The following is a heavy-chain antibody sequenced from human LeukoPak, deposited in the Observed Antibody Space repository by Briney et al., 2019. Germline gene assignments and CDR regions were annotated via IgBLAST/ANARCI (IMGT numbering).Heavy chain of an antibody. CDR3: ARGIDYTVTTSYYFEY. D-gene: IGHD4-17*01. Sequence: GGSLRLSCAASGFTFSSYGTHWVRQAPGKGLEWVAVIWYDGSNTYYAESVKGRFNISRDNSKNTLSLQMNSLRAEDTAVYYCARGIDYTVTTSYYFEYWGQGTLVTVSS. CDR2: IWYDGSNT. V-gene: IGHV3-33*01. J-gene: IGHJ4*02. CDR1: GFTFSSYG.